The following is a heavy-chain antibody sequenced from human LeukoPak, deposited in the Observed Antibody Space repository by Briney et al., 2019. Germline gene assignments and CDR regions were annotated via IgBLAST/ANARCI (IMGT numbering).Heavy chain of an antibody. V-gene: IGHV1-2*02. J-gene: IGHJ6*03. CDR3: ARGPRALLRFLNYYYYMDV. D-gene: IGHD3-3*01. Sequence: ASVKVSCKASGYTFTGYYMHWVRQAPGQGLEWMGWINPNSGGTNYAQKFQGRVTMTRDTSISTAYMELSRLRSDDTAVYYCARGPRALLRFLNYYYYMDVWGKGTTVTVSS. CDR1: GYTFTGYY. CDR2: INPNSGGT.